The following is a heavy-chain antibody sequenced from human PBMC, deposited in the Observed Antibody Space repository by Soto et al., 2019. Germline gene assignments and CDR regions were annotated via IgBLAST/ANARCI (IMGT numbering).Heavy chain of an antibody. CDR1: GGSISSYY. V-gene: IGHV4-59*01. CDR3: ARSPRDGSYDY. J-gene: IGHJ4*02. D-gene: IGHD5-12*01. Sequence: ETLSLTCTVSGGSISSYYWSWIRQPPGKGLEWIGYIYYSGSTNYNPSLKSRVTISVDTSKNQFSLKLSSVTAADTAVYYCARSPRDGSYDYWGQGTLVTVSS. CDR2: IYYSGST.